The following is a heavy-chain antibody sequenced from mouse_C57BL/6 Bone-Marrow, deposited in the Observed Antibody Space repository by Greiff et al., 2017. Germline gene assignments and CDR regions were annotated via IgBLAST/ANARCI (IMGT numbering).Heavy chain of an antibody. J-gene: IGHJ3*01. CDR1: GFNIKDDY. CDR2: IDPENGDT. D-gene: IGHD1-1*01. V-gene: IGHV14-4*01. Sequence: EVQLQQSGAELVRPGASVKLSCTASGFNIKDDYMHWVKQRPEQGLEWIGWIDPENGDTEYASKVQGKATITADTSSNTAYLQLSSLTSEDTAVYYCTAFYGSSYAGLAYWGQGTLVTVSA. CDR3: TAFYGSSYAGLAY.